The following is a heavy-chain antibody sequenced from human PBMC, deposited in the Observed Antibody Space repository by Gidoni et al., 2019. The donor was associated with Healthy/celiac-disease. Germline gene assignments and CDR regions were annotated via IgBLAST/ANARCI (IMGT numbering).Heavy chain of an antibody. J-gene: IGHJ6*02. CDR2: ISGSGGST. V-gene: IGHV3-23*01. D-gene: IGHD1-1*01. CDR3: AKGRDGYNSYYYYYYGMDV. Sequence: EVQLLESGGGLVQPGGSLRLSCAASGFTFSSHAMSWVRQAPGKGLEWVSAISGSGGSTYYADSVKGRFTISRDNSKNTLYLQMNSLRAEDTAVYYCAKGRDGYNSYYYYYYGMDVWGQGTTVTVSS. CDR1: GFTFSSHA.